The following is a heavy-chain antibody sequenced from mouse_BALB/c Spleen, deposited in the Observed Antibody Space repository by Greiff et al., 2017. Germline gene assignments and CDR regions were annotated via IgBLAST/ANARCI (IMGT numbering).Heavy chain of an antibody. CDR3: ARSPLLLTFYYFDY. CDR2: ISYSGST. J-gene: IGHJ2*01. V-gene: IGHV3-8*02. CDR1: GDSITSGY. Sequence: EVMLVESGPSLVKPSQTLSLTCSVTGDSITSGYWNWIRKFPGNKLEYMGYISYSGSTYYNPSLKSRISITRDTSKNQYYLQLNSVTTEDTATYYCARSPLLLTFYYFDYWGQGTTLTVSS. D-gene: IGHD1-1*01.